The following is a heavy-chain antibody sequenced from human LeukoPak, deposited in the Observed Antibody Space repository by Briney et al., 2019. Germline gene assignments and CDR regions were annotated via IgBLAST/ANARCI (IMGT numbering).Heavy chain of an antibody. D-gene: IGHD6-13*01. CDR1: GGSISSSSYY. J-gene: IGHJ1*01. Sequence: SETLSLTCTVSGGSISSSSYYWGWIRQPPGKGLEWIGSIYYSGSTYYNPSLKSRVTISVDTSKNQFSLILSSVTAADTAVYYCARGNIAAAVKYWGQGTLVTVSS. V-gene: IGHV4-39*07. CDR3: ARGNIAAAVKY. CDR2: IYYSGST.